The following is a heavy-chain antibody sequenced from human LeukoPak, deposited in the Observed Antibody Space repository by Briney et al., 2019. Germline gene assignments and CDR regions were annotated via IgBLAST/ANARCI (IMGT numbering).Heavy chain of an antibody. Sequence: TPSETLSLTCTVSGGSISSHYWSWIRQPAGKGLEWIGRIYTSGSTNYNPSLKSRVTMSVDTSKNQFSLKLSSVTAADTAVYYCASNLREYSSSSEPSDYWGQGTLVTVSS. CDR2: IYTSGST. J-gene: IGHJ4*02. CDR1: GGSISSHY. CDR3: ASNLREYSSSSEPSDY. D-gene: IGHD6-6*01. V-gene: IGHV4-4*07.